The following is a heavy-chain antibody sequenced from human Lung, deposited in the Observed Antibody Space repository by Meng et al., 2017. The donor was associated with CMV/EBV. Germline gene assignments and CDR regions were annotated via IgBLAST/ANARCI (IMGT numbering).Heavy chain of an antibody. Sequence: ASGYTFTSYNMQWVRQAPGQGLEWVGWINTNSGGTNYAQKFQGRVTMTRDTSISTAYMELSRLRSDDTAVYYCARVVVVPAAKKFDPWGQGTLVTVSS. D-gene: IGHD2-2*01. J-gene: IGHJ5*02. CDR3: ARVVVVPAAKKFDP. CDR2: INTNSGGT. V-gene: IGHV1-2*02. CDR1: GYTFTSYN.